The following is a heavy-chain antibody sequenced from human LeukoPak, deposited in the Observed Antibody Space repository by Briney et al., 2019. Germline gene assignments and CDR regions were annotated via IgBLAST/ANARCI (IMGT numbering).Heavy chain of an antibody. D-gene: IGHD6-19*01. V-gene: IGHV3-23*01. Sequence: PGGSLRLSCAASGFSFSNYAMSWVRQAPGKGLEWVSTVTDSGTSTYYADSVRGRFTISRDNSKNTLYLQMNSLRAEDTAVYYCAKGSSGWGYFDFWGQGTLVTVSS. CDR2: VTDSGTST. J-gene: IGHJ4*02. CDR1: GFSFSNYA. CDR3: AKGSSGWGYFDF.